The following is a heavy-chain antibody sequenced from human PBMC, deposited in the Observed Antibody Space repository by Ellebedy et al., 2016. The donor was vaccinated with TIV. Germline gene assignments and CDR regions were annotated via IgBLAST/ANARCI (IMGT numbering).Heavy chain of an antibody. Sequence: GESLKISCAASGFPFSTYAMHWVRQPPGKGLKWVAALSYDGSNQFYADSVKGRFTISRDNSKNTLYLQMNSLRADDAAVYYCAKEQTNHYFDSWGQGTLVTVSS. V-gene: IGHV3-30-3*01. D-gene: IGHD1-14*01. CDR3: AKEQTNHYFDS. J-gene: IGHJ4*02. CDR2: LSYDGSNQ. CDR1: GFPFSTYA.